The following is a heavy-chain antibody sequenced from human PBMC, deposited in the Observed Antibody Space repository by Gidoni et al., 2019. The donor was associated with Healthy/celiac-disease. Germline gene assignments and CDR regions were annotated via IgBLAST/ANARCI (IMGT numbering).Heavy chain of an antibody. V-gene: IGHV1-69*06. CDR1: SSYA. CDR3: ARDQSYYYDSSGPGGDAFDI. D-gene: IGHD3-22*01. Sequence: SSYAISWVRQAPGQGLEWMGGIIPIFGTANYAQKFQGRVTITADKSTSTAYMELRSLRSEDTAVYYCARDQSYYYDSSGPGGDAFDIWGQGTMVTVSS. J-gene: IGHJ3*02. CDR2: IIPIFGTA.